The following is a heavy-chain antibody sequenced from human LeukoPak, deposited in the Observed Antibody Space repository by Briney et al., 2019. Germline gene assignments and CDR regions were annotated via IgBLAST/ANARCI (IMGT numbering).Heavy chain of an antibody. D-gene: IGHD3-16*01. CDR2: ISSSGSTI. Sequence: GGSLRLSCAAAGLSFSSYDMYWVRQAPGRGLEWVSYISSSGSTIYYADSVKGRFTISRDNAKTSLYLQMNSLRAEDTAVYYCARGLGSSWGPTHSFDYWGQGTLVTVSS. CDR3: ARGLGSSWGPTHSFDY. V-gene: IGHV3-48*03. J-gene: IGHJ4*02. CDR1: GLSFSSYD.